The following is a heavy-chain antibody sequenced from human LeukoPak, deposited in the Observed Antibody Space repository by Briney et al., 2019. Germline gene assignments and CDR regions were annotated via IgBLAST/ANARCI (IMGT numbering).Heavy chain of an antibody. CDR3: AFGGGRPGSFDY. J-gene: IGHJ4*02. D-gene: IGHD3-10*01. Sequence: SETLSLTCTVSGGSISSSNYYWSWIRQPAGKGLEWVGRIYTSGSTNYNPSLKSRVTISVDTSKNQFSLKLSSVTAADTAVYYCAFGGGRPGSFDYWGQGTLVTVSS. CDR1: GGSISSSNYY. V-gene: IGHV4-61*02. CDR2: IYTSGST.